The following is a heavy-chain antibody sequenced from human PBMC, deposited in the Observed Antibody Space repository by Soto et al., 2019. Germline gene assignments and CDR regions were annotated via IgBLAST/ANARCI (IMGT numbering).Heavy chain of an antibody. D-gene: IGHD5-18*01. Sequence: SETLSLTCTVSGGSISNHYWSWIRQSPGKGLEWLGYIYTTGSGSTKYNPSLKGRGTISVDTPKNQFSLRLTSVTAADAAVYYCASTAVSGYKDVWGKGATVTVSS. CDR1: GGSISNHY. J-gene: IGHJ6*03. V-gene: IGHV4-4*08. CDR3: ASTAVSGYKDV. CDR2: IYTTGSGST.